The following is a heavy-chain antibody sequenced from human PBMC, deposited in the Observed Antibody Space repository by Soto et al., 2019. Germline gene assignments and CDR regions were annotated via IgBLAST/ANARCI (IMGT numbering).Heavy chain of an antibody. CDR1: GFTFTSYS. Sequence: EVQLLQSGGGLVQPGGSLRLSCAASGFTFTSYSMTWVRQTPGKGLEWVAAVNPGGYSTYYADSVKGRFTIARDNSNKTLYLQMNSLRAEDTAVYYCAKDLRAGSGYDFDYRDQGILVTVSS. J-gene: IGHJ4*02. CDR2: VNPGGYST. V-gene: IGHV3-23*01. CDR3: AKDLRAGSGYDFDY. D-gene: IGHD5-12*01.